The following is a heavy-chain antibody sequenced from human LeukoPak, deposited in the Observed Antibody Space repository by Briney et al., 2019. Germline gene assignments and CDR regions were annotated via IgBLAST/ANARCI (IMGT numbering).Heavy chain of an antibody. CDR2: IKQDGSEE. D-gene: IGHD6-19*01. V-gene: IGHV3-7*01. J-gene: IGHJ6*03. Sequence: GGSLRLSCAASGFIFTSYWMSWVRQAPGKGLEWVANIKQDGSEEYYVDSVKGRFTISRDNAKNSLYLQMNSPRADDTAVYYCARVSSSGWDYYYYYYMDVWGKGTTVTVSS. CDR3: ARVSSSGWDYYYYYYMDV. CDR1: GFIFTSYW.